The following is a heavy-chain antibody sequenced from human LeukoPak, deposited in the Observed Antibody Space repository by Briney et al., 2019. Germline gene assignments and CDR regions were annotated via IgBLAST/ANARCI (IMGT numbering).Heavy chain of an antibody. CDR1: GYTFTSYG. CDR2: IIPIFGTA. D-gene: IGHD2-2*01. V-gene: IGHV1-69*06. J-gene: IGHJ6*03. Sequence: GASVKVSCKASGYTFTSYGISWVRQAPGQGLEWMGGIIPIFGTANYAQKFQGRVTITADKSTSTAYMELSSLRSEDTAVYYCARGSVVVPAATYYYMDVRGKGTTVTVSS. CDR3: ARGSVVVPAATYYYMDV.